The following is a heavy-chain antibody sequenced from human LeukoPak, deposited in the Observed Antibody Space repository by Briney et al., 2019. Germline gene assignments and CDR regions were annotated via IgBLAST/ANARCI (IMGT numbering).Heavy chain of an antibody. CDR1: GFTFSSYS. CDR3: AKQSRYSGYDSEDY. CDR2: ISSSSSYI. V-gene: IGHV3-21*01. J-gene: IGHJ4*02. Sequence: GGSLRLTCAASGFTFSSYSMNWVRQAPGKGLEWVSSISSSSSYIYYADSVKGRFTISRDNAKNSLYLQMNSLRAEDTAVYYCAKQSRYSGYDSEDYWGQGTLVTVSS. D-gene: IGHD5-12*01.